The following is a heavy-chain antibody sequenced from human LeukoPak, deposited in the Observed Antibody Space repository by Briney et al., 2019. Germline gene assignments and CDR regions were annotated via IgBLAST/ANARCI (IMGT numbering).Heavy chain of an antibody. V-gene: IGHV3-9*01. Sequence: GGSLRLSCAASGFTFDDYAMHWVRQAPGKGLEWVSGISWNCGSIGYADSVKGRFTISRDNAKNSLYLQMNSLRAEDTAVYYCARKPTPMGWFDPWGQGTLVTVSS. CDR1: GFTFDDYA. J-gene: IGHJ5*02. CDR3: ARKPTPMGWFDP. CDR2: ISWNCGSI.